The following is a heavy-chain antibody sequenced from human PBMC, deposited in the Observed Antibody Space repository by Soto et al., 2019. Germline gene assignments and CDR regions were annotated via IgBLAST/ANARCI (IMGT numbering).Heavy chain of an antibody. D-gene: IGHD3-16*01. Sequence: ASLKVACKTAGYTFSSYTISCGRHTNGQGLEWMGWIIPVNGKTDYAQKFQGRVTFISDTSASTAYVEVSRLSSEDTALYYCAREVQLGGYYFDYWGQGTLVTVSS. V-gene: IGHV1-8*03. CDR3: AREVQLGGYYFDY. J-gene: IGHJ4*02. CDR1: GYTFSSYT. CDR2: IIPVNGKT.